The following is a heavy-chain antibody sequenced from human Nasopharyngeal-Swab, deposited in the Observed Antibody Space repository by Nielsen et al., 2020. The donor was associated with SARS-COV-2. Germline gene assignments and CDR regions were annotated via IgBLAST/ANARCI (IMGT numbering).Heavy chain of an antibody. Sequence: ASVKVSCKASGYTFTGYYMHWVRQAPGQGLEWMGWINPNSGGTNYAQKFQGRVTMTRDTSISTAYMELSRLRSDDTAMYYCAREKTRSVTIFGVVIAWGQGTLVTVSS. V-gene: IGHV1-2*02. CDR1: GYTFTGYY. CDR2: INPNSGGT. J-gene: IGHJ4*02. D-gene: IGHD3-3*01. CDR3: AREKTRSVTIFGVVIA.